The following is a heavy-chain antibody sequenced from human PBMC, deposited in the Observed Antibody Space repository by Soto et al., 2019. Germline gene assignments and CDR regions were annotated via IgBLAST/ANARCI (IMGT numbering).Heavy chain of an antibody. V-gene: IGHV1-46*01. D-gene: IGHD3-22*01. CDR1: GYTFTSYY. CDR2: INPSGGST. CDR3: ARLFVVPLYYDSSGLLDY. Sequence: GASVKVSCKASGYTFTSYYMHWVRQAPGQGLEWMGIINPSGGSTSYAQKFQGRVTMTRDTSTSTVYMELSSPRSEDTAVYYCARLFVVPLYYDSSGLLDYWGQGTLVTVSS. J-gene: IGHJ4*02.